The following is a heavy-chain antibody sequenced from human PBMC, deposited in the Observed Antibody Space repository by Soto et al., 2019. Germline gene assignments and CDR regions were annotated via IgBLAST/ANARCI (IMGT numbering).Heavy chain of an antibody. CDR1: GGSISSYY. J-gene: IGHJ4*02. V-gene: IGHV4-59*01. CDR3: ARVRIAARRSFDFDY. Sequence: PSETLSLTCTVSGGSISSYYWSWIRQPPGKGLEWIGYIYYSGSTNYNPSLKSRVTISVDTSKNQFSLKLSSVTAADTAVYYCARVRIAARRSFDFDYWGQGTLVTVSS. D-gene: IGHD6-6*01. CDR2: IYYSGST.